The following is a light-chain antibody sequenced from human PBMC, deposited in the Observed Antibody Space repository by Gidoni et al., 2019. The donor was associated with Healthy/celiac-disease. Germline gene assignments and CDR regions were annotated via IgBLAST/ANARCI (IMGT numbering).Light chain of an antibody. V-gene: IGLV1-47*02. J-gene: IGLJ3*02. CDR3: AAWDDSLSGRGV. Sequence: QSVLTQPPSASGTTGERVTISCSGSSSNIGSNYVYWYQQLPGTAPKLLIYSNNQRPSGVPDRFSGSKSGTSASLAISWLRSEDEADYYCAAWDDSLSGRGVFGGGTKLTVL. CDR1: SSNIGSNY. CDR2: SNN.